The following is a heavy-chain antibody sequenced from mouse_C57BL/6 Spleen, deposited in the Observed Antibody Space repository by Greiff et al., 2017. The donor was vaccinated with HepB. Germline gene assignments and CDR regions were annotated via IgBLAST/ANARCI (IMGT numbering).Heavy chain of an antibody. V-gene: IGHV1-26*01. Sequence: VQLQQSGPELVKPGASVKISCKASGYTFTDYYMNWVKQSHGKSLEWIGDINPNNGGTSYNQKFKGKATLTVDKSSSTAYMELRSLTSEDSAVYYCAEGEHYGNYEPYFDVWGTGTTVTVSS. CDR1: GYTFTDYY. J-gene: IGHJ1*03. CDR3: AEGEHYGNYEPYFDV. CDR2: INPNNGGT. D-gene: IGHD2-1*01.